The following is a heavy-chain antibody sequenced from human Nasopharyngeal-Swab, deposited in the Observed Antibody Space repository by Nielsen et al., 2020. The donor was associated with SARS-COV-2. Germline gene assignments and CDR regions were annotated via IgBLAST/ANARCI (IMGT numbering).Heavy chain of an antibody. Sequence: GESLKISCSASGFTFTTYVMHWVRQAPGTGLEYVSTISSKGVITYYADSVRGRFTISRNNSKDTLYLQMSGLRTEDTAIYCCWAPGHYDEYYQFYMDVWGKGTTVTVSS. CDR2: ISSKGVIT. D-gene: IGHD3-3*01. J-gene: IGHJ6*03. V-gene: IGHV3-64D*09. CDR3: WAPGHYDEYYQFYMDV. CDR1: GFTFTTYV.